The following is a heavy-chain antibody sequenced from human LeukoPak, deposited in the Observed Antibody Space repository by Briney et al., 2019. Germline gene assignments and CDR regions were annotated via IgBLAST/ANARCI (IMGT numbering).Heavy chain of an antibody. J-gene: IGHJ3*02. CDR3: ASGSITIFGVVIPHDAFDI. D-gene: IGHD3-3*01. V-gene: IGHV3-7*01. Sequence: PGGSLRLSCAASGFTFSSYWMSWVRQAPGKGLEWVANIKQDGSEKYYVDSVKGRFTISRDNAKNSLYLQMNSLRAEDTAVYYCASGSITIFGVVIPHDAFDIWGQGTMVTVSS. CDR2: IKQDGSEK. CDR1: GFTFSSYW.